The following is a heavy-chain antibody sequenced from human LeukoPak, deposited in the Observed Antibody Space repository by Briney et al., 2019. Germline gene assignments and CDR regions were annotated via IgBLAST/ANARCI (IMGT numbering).Heavy chain of an antibody. Sequence: SETLSLTCAVYGGSFSGYYWSWVRQPPGKGLEWVGEINHSGSATYNPSLKSRVTISLDTSKNQFSLKLSSVTAADTAVYYCAGDPRYYYDDSNRISFYFDFWGQGTLVSVSS. V-gene: IGHV4-34*01. CDR1: GGSFSGYY. CDR2: INHSGSA. CDR3: AGDPRYYYDDSNRISFYFDF. D-gene: IGHD3-22*01. J-gene: IGHJ4*02.